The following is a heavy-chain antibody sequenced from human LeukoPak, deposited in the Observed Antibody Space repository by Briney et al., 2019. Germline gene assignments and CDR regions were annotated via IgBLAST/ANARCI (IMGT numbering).Heavy chain of an antibody. CDR2: IKEDGSEK. CDR3: NIALDI. Sequence: PGGSLRLSCAVSGFTFSSSWMSWVRQAPGKGLEWVANIKEDGSEKYYVDSVKGRFTISRDNAKNSLYLQMNSLRAEDTAVYYCNIALDIWGQGTMVTVSS. J-gene: IGHJ3*02. V-gene: IGHV3-7*01. CDR1: GFTFSSSW.